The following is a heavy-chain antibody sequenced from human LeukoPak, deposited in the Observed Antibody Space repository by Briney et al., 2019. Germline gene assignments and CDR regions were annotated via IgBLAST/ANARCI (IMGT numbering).Heavy chain of an antibody. Sequence: ASVKVSCKASGYTFTSLDINWVRQPTGQGLEWMGWINPNSGNRGYAQQFQDRLTIPRDTSISTVYMALSSLRSEDTAVYYCARVDGSPDYWGQGTLVTVSS. CDR1: GYTFTSLD. CDR3: ARVDGSPDY. D-gene: IGHD2-15*01. J-gene: IGHJ4*02. V-gene: IGHV1-8*01. CDR2: INPNSGNR.